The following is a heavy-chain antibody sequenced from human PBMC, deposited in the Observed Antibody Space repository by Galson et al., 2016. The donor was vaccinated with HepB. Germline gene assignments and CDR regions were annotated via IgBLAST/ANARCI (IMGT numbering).Heavy chain of an antibody. Sequence: SVKVSCKASGYTFSTYAIHWLRQAPGQRLEWMGWIHGGNGNTVYSQKFQGRVTITRDTSASTAYMELSSLRSEDTAVYFCARFSFRLGELYPEYWGQGTRVTVSS. J-gene: IGHJ4*02. CDR2: IHGGNGNT. CDR1: GYTFSTYA. V-gene: IGHV1-3*01. CDR3: ARFSFRLGELYPEY. D-gene: IGHD3-16*01.